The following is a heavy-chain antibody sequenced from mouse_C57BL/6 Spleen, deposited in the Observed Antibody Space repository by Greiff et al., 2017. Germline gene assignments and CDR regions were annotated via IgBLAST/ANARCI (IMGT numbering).Heavy chain of an antibody. CDR2: IDPSDSET. J-gene: IGHJ3*01. D-gene: IGHD2-1*01. V-gene: IGHV1-52*01. CDR3: ARGKIYYGNWFAY. Sequence: VQLQQPGAELVRPGSSVKLSCKASGYTFTSYWMPWVKQRPIQGLEWIGNIDPSDSETHSNQKFKDKATLTVDKSSSTAYMQLSSLTSEDSAVYYCARGKIYYGNWFAYWGQGTLVTVSA. CDR1: GYTFTSYW.